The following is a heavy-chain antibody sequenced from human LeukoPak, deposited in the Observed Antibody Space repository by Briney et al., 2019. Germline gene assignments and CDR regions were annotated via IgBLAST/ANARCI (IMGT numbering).Heavy chain of an antibody. J-gene: IGHJ4*02. CDR1: GITFSDFW. D-gene: IGHD2-15*01. CDR3: TRSGGNFVN. V-gene: IGHV3-7*05. Sequence: PGGSLRLSCAASGITFSDFWTSWVRQAPGKGLEWVANIKQDGSDKDYVDSVKGRFTISRDNAKKSLFLQMSSLRAEDTAVYYCTRSGGNFVNWGQGTPVTVSS. CDR2: IKQDGSDK.